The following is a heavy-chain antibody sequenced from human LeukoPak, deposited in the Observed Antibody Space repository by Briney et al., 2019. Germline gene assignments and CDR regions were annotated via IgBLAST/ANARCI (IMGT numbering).Heavy chain of an antibody. V-gene: IGHV1-2*02. D-gene: IGHD3-9*01. J-gene: IGHJ3*02. CDR1: GYTFTGYY. CDR3: ARVRSQLRYFDWFPNPNDAFDI. Sequence: ASVKVSCKASGYTFTGYYMHWVRQAPGQGLEWMGWINPNSGGTNYAQKFQGRVTMTRDTSISTAYMELSRLRSDDTAVYYCARVRSQLRYFDWFPNPNDAFDIWGQGTMVTVSS. CDR2: INPNSGGT.